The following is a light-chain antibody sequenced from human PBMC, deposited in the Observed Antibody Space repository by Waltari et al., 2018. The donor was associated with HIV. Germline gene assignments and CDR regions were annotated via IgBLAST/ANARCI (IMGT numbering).Light chain of an antibody. CDR2: CVS. CDR3: SSLTLTHSVL. CDR1: ISDIGLYDF. V-gene: IGLV2-14*03. J-gene: IGLJ3*02. Sequence: QSALAQPTSVAGSPGQSITISCTGSISDIGLYDFVSWYQQYPDKAPRLLIYCVSSRPSGISYRFSAFKSGNTATLTISGLQAEDEADYYCSSLTLTHSVLFGGGTRLTVL.